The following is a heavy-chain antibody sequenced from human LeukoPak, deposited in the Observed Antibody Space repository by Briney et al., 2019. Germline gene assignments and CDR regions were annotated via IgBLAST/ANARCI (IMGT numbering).Heavy chain of an antibody. V-gene: IGHV3-30*18. Sequence: GGSLRLSCAASGFTFSSYSMNWVRQAPGKGLEWVAVISYDGSNKYYADSVKGRFTISRDNSKNTVYLQMNSLRVEDTAVYYCAKDSYGVNPLRLIGYWGQGTLVTVSS. D-gene: IGHD4-17*01. J-gene: IGHJ4*02. CDR3: AKDSYGVNPLRLIGY. CDR2: ISYDGSNK. CDR1: GFTFSSYS.